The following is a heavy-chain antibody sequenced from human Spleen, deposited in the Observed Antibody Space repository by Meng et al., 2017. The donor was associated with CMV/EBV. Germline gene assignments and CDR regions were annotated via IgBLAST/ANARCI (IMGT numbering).Heavy chain of an antibody. D-gene: IGHD3-10*01. J-gene: IGHJ6*02. Sequence: GESLKISCEASGFTFSNYRMNWVRQAPGKGLEWVSSISSSSYHKYYAAPVKGRFTNSRDNAKNSMYLQMNILRDEDTAVYYCARIRGETNEMDVWGRGTTVTVSS. CDR1: GFTFSNYR. V-gene: IGHV3-21*01. CDR2: ISSSSYHK. CDR3: ARIRGETNEMDV.